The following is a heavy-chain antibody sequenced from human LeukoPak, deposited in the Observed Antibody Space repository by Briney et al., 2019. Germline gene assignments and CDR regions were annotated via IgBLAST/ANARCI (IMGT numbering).Heavy chain of an antibody. D-gene: IGHD6-13*01. J-gene: IGHJ4*02. CDR3: ARDLSSSWYSWPSDY. CDR1: GFTFSSYW. V-gene: IGHV3-74*01. Sequence: PGGSLRLSCAASGFTFSSYWMHWVRQAPGKGLLWVSRINSDGSSTSYADSVKGRFTISRDNAKNTLYLQMNSLRAEDTAVYYCARDLSSSWYSWPSDYWGQGTLVTVSS. CDR2: INSDGSST.